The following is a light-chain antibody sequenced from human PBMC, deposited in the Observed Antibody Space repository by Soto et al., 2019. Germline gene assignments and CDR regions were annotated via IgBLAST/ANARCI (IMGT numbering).Light chain of an antibody. J-gene: IGKJ4*01. CDR2: GAS. Sequence: DLQMTQSPSSVSALIGDSVTITCRASQGVGSHVNWYQQKPGKAHNLLIHGASNLQSGVPSTFSGSGSGTDFTLTISSLQPEDFATYYCQQNYRAPLTFGGGTKVELK. CDR3: QQNYRAPLT. V-gene: IGKV1-39*01. CDR1: QGVGSH.